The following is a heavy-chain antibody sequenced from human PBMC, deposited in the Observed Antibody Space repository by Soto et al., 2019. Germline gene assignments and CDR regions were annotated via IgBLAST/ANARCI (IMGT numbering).Heavy chain of an antibody. CDR1: GGTFSSYA. D-gene: IGHD3-22*01. Sequence: SVKVSCKASGGTFSSYAISWVRQAPGQGLEWMGGIIPIFGTANYAQKFQGRVTITADESTSTAYMELSSLRSEDTAVYYCARSGTYYYDSSGYYYGWFDPWGQGTLVTVSS. CDR3: ARSGTYYYDSSGYYYGWFDP. V-gene: IGHV1-69*13. CDR2: IIPIFGTA. J-gene: IGHJ5*02.